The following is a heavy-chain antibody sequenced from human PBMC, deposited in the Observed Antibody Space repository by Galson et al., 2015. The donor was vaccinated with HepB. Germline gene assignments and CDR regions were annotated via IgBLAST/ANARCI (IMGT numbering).Heavy chain of an antibody. CDR1: GESFSGFY. V-gene: IGHV4-34*01. CDR2: IDHSGTA. D-gene: IGHD3-3*01. Sequence: LSLTCAAYGESFSGFYWSWVRQTPKKGLEWIGEIDHSGTAHYSPSLGSRVTISIDTSKNQFSLSLISVTAADTAVYFCARFHGISITGQFDYWGQGILVTVSS. CDR3: ARFHGISITGQFDY. J-gene: IGHJ4*02.